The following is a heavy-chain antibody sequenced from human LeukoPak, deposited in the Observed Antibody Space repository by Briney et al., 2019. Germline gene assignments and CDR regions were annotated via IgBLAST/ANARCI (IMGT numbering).Heavy chain of an antibody. Sequence: GGSLRLSCAASGFTFNSYAMHWVRQAPGKGLEWVAVISYDGSNKYYADSVKGRFTISRDNSKNTLYLQVNSLRAEDTAVYYCARGYLWGQGTLVTVSS. V-gene: IGHV3-30-3*01. CDR1: GFTFNSYA. CDR2: ISYDGSNK. CDR3: ARGYL. J-gene: IGHJ5*02.